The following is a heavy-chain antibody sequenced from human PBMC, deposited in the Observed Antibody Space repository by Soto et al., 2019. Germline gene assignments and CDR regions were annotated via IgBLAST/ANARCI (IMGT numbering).Heavy chain of an antibody. CDR2: INPSGGST. Sequence: GASVKVSCKASGYTFTGYYMHWVRQAPGQGLEWMGIINPSGGSTSYAQKFQGRVTMTRDTSTSTVYMELSSLRSEDTAVYYCARELYDSPFYYGMDVWGQGTTVTVSS. V-gene: IGHV1-46*01. CDR1: GYTFTGYY. CDR3: ARELYDSPFYYGMDV. D-gene: IGHD3-22*01. J-gene: IGHJ6*02.